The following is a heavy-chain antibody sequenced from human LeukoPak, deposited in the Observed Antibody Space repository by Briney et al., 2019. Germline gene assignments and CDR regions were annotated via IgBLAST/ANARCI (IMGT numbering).Heavy chain of an antibody. CDR3: ARAEGGPATAIY. V-gene: IGHV4-59*08. D-gene: IGHD2-21*02. J-gene: IGHJ4*02. CDR2: IYYSGST. CDR1: GGSISSYY. Sequence: PSETLSLTCTVSGGSISSYYWSWIRQPPGKGLEWIGYIYYSGSTNYNPSLKSRVTISVDTSKNQFSLKLSSVTAADTAVYYCARAEGGPATAIYWGQGTLVTVSS.